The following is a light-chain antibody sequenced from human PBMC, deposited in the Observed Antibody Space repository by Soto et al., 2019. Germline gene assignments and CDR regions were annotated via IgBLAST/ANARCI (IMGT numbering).Light chain of an antibody. CDR1: SSDIGGYNS. Sequence: QSALTQSPSASGSPGQSVTISCTGTSSDIGGYNSVSWYQQHPGKAPKVMIYEGSKRPSGVSNRFSGSKSGNTASLTISGLQAEDEADYYCCSYAGSSTFVVFGGGTQLTVL. CDR3: CSYAGSSTFVV. CDR2: EGS. J-gene: IGLJ2*01. V-gene: IGLV2-23*01.